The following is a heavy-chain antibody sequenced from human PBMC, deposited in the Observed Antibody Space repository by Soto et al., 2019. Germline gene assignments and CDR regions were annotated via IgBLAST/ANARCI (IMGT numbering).Heavy chain of an antibody. CDR2: ISTSSSSI. CDR1: GFRFSDYY. Sequence: GGSLRLSCAASGFRFSDYYMSWIRQAPGKGLEWVSYISTSSSSIYYADSVKGRFTISRDNAKNSLYLQMNSLRAEDTAVYYCAREKGVYATFEYWGQGTLVTVSS. V-gene: IGHV3-11*01. D-gene: IGHD2-8*01. CDR3: AREKGVYATFEY. J-gene: IGHJ4*02.